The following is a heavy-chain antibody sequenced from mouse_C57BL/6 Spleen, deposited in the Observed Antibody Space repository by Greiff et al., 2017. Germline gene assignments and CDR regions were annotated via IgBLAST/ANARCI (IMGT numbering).Heavy chain of an antibody. J-gene: IGHJ4*01. CDR3: GRGDGYYVGAMDY. CDR2: IYPVSGET. Sequence: VQLVESGAELASPGASVTLSCKASGYTFTDHIMNWVKKRPGQGLEWIGRIYPVSGETNYNQKFMGKATFSVDRSSSTVYMVLNSLTSEDPAVYYCGRGDGYYVGAMDYWGQGTSVTVSS. V-gene: IGHV1-11*01. D-gene: IGHD2-3*01. CDR1: GYTFTDHI.